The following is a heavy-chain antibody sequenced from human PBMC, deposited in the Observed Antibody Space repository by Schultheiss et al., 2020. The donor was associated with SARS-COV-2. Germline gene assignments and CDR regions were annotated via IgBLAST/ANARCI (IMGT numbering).Heavy chain of an antibody. V-gene: IGHV4-59*01. Sequence: SETLSLTCAVYGGSFSGYYRSWIRQPPGKGLEWIGYIYYSGSTNYNPSLKSRVTISVDTSKNQFSLKLSSVTAADTAVYYCARGCRSTMVRRVHRGGMDVWGQGTTVTVSS. J-gene: IGHJ6*02. D-gene: IGHD3-10*01. CDR3: ARGCRSTMVRRVHRGGMDV. CDR2: IYYSGST. CDR1: GGSFSGYY.